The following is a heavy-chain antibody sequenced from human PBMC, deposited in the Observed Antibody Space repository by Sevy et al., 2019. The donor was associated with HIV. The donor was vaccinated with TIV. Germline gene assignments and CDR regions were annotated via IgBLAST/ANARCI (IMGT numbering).Heavy chain of an antibody. Sequence: GGSLRLSCAASGFTFSSYGMHWVRQAPGKGLEWVAVIWYDGSNKYYADSVKGRFTISRDNSKNTLYLQMNSLRAEDTAVYYCARDLVVVVPAGIGDYYYYYGMYVWGQGTTVTVSS. D-gene: IGHD2-2*01. J-gene: IGHJ6*02. V-gene: IGHV3-33*01. CDR2: IWYDGSNK. CDR1: GFTFSSYG. CDR3: ARDLVVVVPAGIGDYYYYYGMYV.